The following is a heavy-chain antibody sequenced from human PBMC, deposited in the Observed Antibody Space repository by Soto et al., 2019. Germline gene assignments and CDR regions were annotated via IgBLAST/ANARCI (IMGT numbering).Heavy chain of an antibody. V-gene: IGHV3-33*01. CDR3: ARGSWNYGDFDY. J-gene: IGHJ4*02. CDR2: IWYDGSYK. D-gene: IGHD1-7*01. Sequence: QVQLVESGGGVVQPGRSLRLSCAASGFTFNNYGMHWVRQAPGKGLEWVAVIWYDGSYKYNADSVKGRFTITRDTSKNTLYLQMNSLRGEDTAVYHCARGSWNYGDFDYCCQGSLVAVFS. CDR1: GFTFNNYG.